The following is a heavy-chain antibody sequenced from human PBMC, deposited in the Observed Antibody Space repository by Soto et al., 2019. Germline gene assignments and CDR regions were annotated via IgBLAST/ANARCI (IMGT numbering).Heavy chain of an antibody. CDR1: GGSISSGDYY. Sequence: QVQLQESGPGLVKPAQTLSLTCTVSGGSISSGDYYWSWIRQPPGKGLEWIGYIYYSGSTYYNPSLKSRVTTSVDTSKNQFSLKLGSVTAADTAMYYCARYCSGGSCCVGSRGNFDYWGQGTLVTVSS. V-gene: IGHV4-30-4*01. CDR3: ARYCSGGSCCVGSRGNFDY. CDR2: IYYSGST. J-gene: IGHJ4*02. D-gene: IGHD2-15*01.